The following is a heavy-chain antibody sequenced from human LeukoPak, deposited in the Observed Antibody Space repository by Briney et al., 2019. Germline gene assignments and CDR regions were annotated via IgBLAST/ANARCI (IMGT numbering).Heavy chain of an antibody. D-gene: IGHD2-15*01. CDR3: ARGGPASQYNWFDP. CDR2: ISSSSSYI. CDR1: GFTFSSYS. J-gene: IGHJ5*02. Sequence: PGGSLRLSCPASGFTFSSYSMNWVRQAPGKGLEWVSSISSSSSYIYYADSVKGRFTISRDNAKNSLYLQMNSLRAEDTAVYYCARGGPASQYNWFDPWGQGTLVTVSS. V-gene: IGHV3-21*01.